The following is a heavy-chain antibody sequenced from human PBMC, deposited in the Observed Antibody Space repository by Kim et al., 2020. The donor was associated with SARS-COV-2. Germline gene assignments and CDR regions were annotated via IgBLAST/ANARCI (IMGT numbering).Heavy chain of an antibody. CDR1: GFTFSSYI. Sequence: GGSLRLSCAASGFTFSSYIINWVRQAPGKGLEWVSWISSSGTYIYYVESVKGRFTISRDNAKNSLFLQMNSLRVEDTAVYYCARANGKWFDPWGQGTLVTVSS. D-gene: IGHD1-26*01. J-gene: IGHJ5*02. V-gene: IGHV3-21*01. CDR3: ARANGKWFDP. CDR2: ISSSGTYI.